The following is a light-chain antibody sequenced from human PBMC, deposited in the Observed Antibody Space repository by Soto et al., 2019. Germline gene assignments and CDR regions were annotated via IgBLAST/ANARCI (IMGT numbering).Light chain of an antibody. V-gene: IGLV2-14*01. CDR1: SSDVGGYNY. CDR3: SSYTSSSTRV. J-gene: IGLJ3*02. Sequence: QSALTQPASVSGSPGQSITISCTGTSSDVGGYNYVSWYQQHPGKAPKLMIYEVSNRPSGVSNRFSGSKSGNTASLTISGPQDEDEADYYCSSYTSSSTRVFGAGTKVTVL. CDR2: EVS.